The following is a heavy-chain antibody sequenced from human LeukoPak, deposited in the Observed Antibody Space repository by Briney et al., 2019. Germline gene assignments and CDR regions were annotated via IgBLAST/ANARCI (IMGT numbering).Heavy chain of an antibody. Sequence: GGSLRLSCAASGFTFSDYYMSWIRQAPGKGLEWVSYISSSGSTIYYADSVKGRFTISRDNAKNSLYLQMNSLRAEDTAVYYCARDSPYSARGQPADCWGQGTLVTVSS. J-gene: IGHJ4*02. D-gene: IGHD2-15*01. CDR1: GFTFSDYY. V-gene: IGHV3-11*04. CDR2: ISSSGSTI. CDR3: ARDSPYSARGQPADC.